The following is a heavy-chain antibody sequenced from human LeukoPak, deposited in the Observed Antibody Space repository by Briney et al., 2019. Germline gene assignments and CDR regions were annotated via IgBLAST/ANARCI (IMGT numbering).Heavy chain of an antibody. CDR2: VIPTLGIS. CDR3: TREYGGGHSYGYYY. Sequence: ASVKVSCKASGGTFSSYAISWVRQGPGQGLEWVGRVIPTLGISNYAQRFQGRVTITADKSTGTAYMELSSLRSEDTAVYYCTREYGGGHSYGYYYWGQGTLVSVSS. D-gene: IGHD5-18*01. V-gene: IGHV1-69*04. J-gene: IGHJ4*02. CDR1: GGTFSSYA.